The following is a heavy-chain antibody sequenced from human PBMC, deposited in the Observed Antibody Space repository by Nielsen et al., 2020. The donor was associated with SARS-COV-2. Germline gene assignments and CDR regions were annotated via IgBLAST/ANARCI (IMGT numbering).Heavy chain of an antibody. J-gene: IGHJ4*02. D-gene: IGHD3-22*01. V-gene: IGHV4-59*08. Sequence: SETLSLTCTVSGGPISTYYWRWIRQPPGEGLEWIGYIDYSGSTNFSPSLKSRVTISLDTSRNQFSLKLGSVTAADTAIYYCARHAPGYYDYWGQGTLVTVSS. CDR1: GGPISTYY. CDR3: ARHAPGYYDY. CDR2: IDYSGST.